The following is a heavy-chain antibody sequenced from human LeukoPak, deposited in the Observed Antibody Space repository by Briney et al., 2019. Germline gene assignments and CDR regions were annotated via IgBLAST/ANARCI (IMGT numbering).Heavy chain of an antibody. CDR2: ISSSGSTI. D-gene: IGHD3-10*01. CDR3: GRDFLGESGAGGP. Sequence: GGSLRLSCAASGFTFSSYEMNWVRQAPGKGLEWVSYISSSGSTIYYADSVKGRFTISRDNAKNSVHLQMTNLRADDTAVYYCGRDFLGESGAGGPWGQGILVTVSS. CDR1: GFTFSSYE. V-gene: IGHV3-48*03. J-gene: IGHJ5*02.